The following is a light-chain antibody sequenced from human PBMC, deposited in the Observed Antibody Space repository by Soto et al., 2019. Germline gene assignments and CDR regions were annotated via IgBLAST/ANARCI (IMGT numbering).Light chain of an antibody. J-gene: IGKJ4*01. Sequence: IHMTQSPSTLPASVGYRVTIACRASQNINSWLAWYQQKKGKAPNLLIYDASTLESGVPSRFSGSGYGTEFNLTISSLQSEDFATYYCLQHNSYPLTFGGGTKVDIK. CDR2: DAS. CDR3: LQHNSYPLT. V-gene: IGKV1-5*01. CDR1: QNINSW.